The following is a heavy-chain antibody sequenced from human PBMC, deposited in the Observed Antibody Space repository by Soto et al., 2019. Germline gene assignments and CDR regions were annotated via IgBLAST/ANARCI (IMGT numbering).Heavy chain of an antibody. CDR1: GFTLSSYW. Sequence: EVQLVESGGGLVQPGGSLRLSCAASGFTLSSYWMTWVRQAPGKGLEWVANIKEDGSERYYVDSVKGRFTVSRDNAKNSLYLQMNRLRVEATAVYYCVTPQFDYWGQGTLVIVYS. CDR2: IKEDGSER. CDR3: VTPQFDY. V-gene: IGHV3-7*03. J-gene: IGHJ4*02.